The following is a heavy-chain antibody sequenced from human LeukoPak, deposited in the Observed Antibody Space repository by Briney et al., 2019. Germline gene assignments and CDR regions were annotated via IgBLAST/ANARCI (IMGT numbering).Heavy chain of an antibody. D-gene: IGHD3-10*01. CDR1: GYTFTGYY. Sequence: ASVKVSCKASGYTFTGYYMHCVRHAPGQGLEWMGWINPNSGGTNYAQKFQGRVTMTRDTSISTAYMELSELRSDDTAVYYCARDGSWFGELLWMQQIDYWGQGTLVTVSS. CDR3: ARDGSWFGELLWMQQIDY. V-gene: IGHV1-2*02. CDR2: INPNSGGT. J-gene: IGHJ4*02.